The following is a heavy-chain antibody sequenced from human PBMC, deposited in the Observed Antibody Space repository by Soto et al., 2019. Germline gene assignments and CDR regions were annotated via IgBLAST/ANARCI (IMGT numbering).Heavy chain of an antibody. CDR2: INHSGST. CDR3: ARGLRITMVRGVTQLFDP. V-gene: IGHV4-34*01. J-gene: IGHJ5*02. D-gene: IGHD3-10*01. CDR1: GGSFSGYY. Sequence: SETLSLTCAVYGGSFSGYYWSWIRQPPGKGLEWIGEINHSGSTNYNPSLKSRVTISVDTSKNQFSLKLSSVTAADTAVYYCARGLRITMVRGVTQLFDPWGQGTLVTVSS.